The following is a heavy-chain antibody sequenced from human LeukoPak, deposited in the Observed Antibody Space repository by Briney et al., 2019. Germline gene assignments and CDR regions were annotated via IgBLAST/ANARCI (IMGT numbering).Heavy chain of an antibody. V-gene: IGHV4-4*07. CDR1: GGSISTYY. CDR2: IYSSGST. J-gene: IGHJ5*02. CDR3: VRESLVVFPYWFDP. Sequence: KPSEPLTLPCTVSGGSISTYYWRWIRQPAGKGLEWIGRIYSSGSTNYNPSLESRVTMSVDTSQNQFSLKLSSVTAADTAVYYCVRESLVVFPYWFDPWGQGTLVTVSS. D-gene: IGHD2-2*01.